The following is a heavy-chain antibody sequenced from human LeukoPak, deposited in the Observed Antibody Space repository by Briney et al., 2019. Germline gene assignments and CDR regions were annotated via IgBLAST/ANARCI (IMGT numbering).Heavy chain of an antibody. CDR1: GYTFTSYY. J-gene: IGHJ4*02. CDR2: INPSGGST. D-gene: IGHD3-22*01. Sequence: ASVKVSCKASGYTFTSYYMHWVRQAPGQGLEWMGIINPSGGSTSYAQKFQGRVTMTRDTSTSTVYMELSSLRSEDTAVYYCARVMWYYYDSSGYYGYYFDYWGQGTLVTVSS. CDR3: ARVMWYYYDSSGYYGYYFDY. V-gene: IGHV1-46*01.